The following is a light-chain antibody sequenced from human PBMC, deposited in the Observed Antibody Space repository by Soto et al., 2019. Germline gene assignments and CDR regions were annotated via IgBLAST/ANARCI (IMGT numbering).Light chain of an antibody. V-gene: IGKV3-20*01. CDR2: GAS. Sequence: EIVMAQSPATLSVSPGARAPLSCRASQTVGSNLAWYQHRPGQAPRLLIYGASSRAAGIPDRFSGSGSGTDFTLTISRLEPEDFAVYYCQQYGSSPWTFGQGTKVDI. CDR1: QTVGSN. J-gene: IGKJ1*01. CDR3: QQYGSSPWT.